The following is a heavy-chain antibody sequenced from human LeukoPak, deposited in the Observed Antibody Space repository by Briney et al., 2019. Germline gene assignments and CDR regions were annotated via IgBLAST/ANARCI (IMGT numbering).Heavy chain of an antibody. CDR3: ARDYYGSGSFSGH. CDR2: INPKSGDT. D-gene: IGHD3-10*01. Sequence: ASVKVSCKASGYTFTDYYMHWVRQAPGQGLEWMGWINPKSGDTNFAQKFQGRVTMTRDTSITTAYMELSRLTSDDTAVYYCARDYYGSGSFSGHWGQGTPVTVSS. V-gene: IGHV1-2*02. CDR1: GYTFTDYY. J-gene: IGHJ4*02.